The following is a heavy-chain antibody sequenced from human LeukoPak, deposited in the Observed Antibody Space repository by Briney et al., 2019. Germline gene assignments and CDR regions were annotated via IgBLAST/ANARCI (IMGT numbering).Heavy chain of an antibody. CDR3: AKLGSSTVAFDH. CDR1: GFTFSSYA. Sequence: GGSLRLSCAASGFTFSSYAMSWVRQAPGKGLEWVSTIGSSGDSTYYADSVKGRFTISRDSSKNTLFLQMNGLRAEDTAVYFCAKLGSSTVAFDHWGQGTLVTVSS. D-gene: IGHD6-6*01. J-gene: IGHJ4*02. CDR2: IGSSGDST. V-gene: IGHV3-23*01.